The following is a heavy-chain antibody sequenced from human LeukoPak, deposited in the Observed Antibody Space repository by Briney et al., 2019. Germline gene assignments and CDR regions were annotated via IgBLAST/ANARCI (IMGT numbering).Heavy chain of an antibody. CDR3: ARVGTSGWTSDY. CDR2: ISGSGGST. D-gene: IGHD6-19*01. J-gene: IGHJ4*02. V-gene: IGHV3-23*01. Sequence: GGSLRLSCAASGFTFSSYAMSWVRQAPGKGLEWVSAISGSGGSTYYADSVKGRFTISRDNSKNTLYLQMNSLRVEDTAVYYCARVGTSGWTSDYWGQGALVTVSS. CDR1: GFTFSSYA.